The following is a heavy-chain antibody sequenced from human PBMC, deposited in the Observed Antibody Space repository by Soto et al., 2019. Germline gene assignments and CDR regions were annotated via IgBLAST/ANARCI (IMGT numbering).Heavy chain of an antibody. CDR2: IIPIVGTG. D-gene: IGHD6-13*01. CDR3: ARDLRAAGSHGMDV. V-gene: IGHV1-69*13. J-gene: IGHJ6*02. Sequence: SVKVSCKASGGSFSSYAISWVRQAPGQGLEWMGGIIPIVGTGNYAQNFQGRVTITADESTSTAYMELSSLRSEDTAMYYCARDLRAAGSHGMDVWGQGNTVTVSS. CDR1: GGSFSSYA.